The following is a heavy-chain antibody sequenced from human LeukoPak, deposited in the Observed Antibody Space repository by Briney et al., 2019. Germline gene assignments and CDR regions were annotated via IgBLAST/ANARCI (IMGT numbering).Heavy chain of an antibody. CDR2: IYYSGST. D-gene: IGHD1-14*01. CDR3: ARVTSRLGWFDP. J-gene: IGHJ5*02. V-gene: IGHV4-59*08. Sequence: SETLSLTCTVSGGSISSYYWSWIRQPPGKGLEWIGYIYYSGSTDYNPSLKSRVTISVDTSKNQFSLKLRSVTAADTAVYYCARVTSRLGWFDPWGQGTLVTVSS. CDR1: GGSISSYY.